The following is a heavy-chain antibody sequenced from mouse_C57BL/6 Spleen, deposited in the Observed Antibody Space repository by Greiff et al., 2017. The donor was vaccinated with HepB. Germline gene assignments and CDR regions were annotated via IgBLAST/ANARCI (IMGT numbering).Heavy chain of an antibody. CDR2: IDPSDSYT. V-gene: IGHV1-69*01. D-gene: IGHD2-1*01. CDR1: GYTFTSYW. J-gene: IGHJ1*03. CDR3: ARGIYYGNYGYFDV. Sequence: QSCKASGYTFTSYWMHWVKQRPGQGLEWIGEIDPSDSYTNYNQKFKGKSTLTVDKSSSTAYMQLSSLTSEDSAVYYCARGIYYGNYGYFDVWGTGTTGTVSS.